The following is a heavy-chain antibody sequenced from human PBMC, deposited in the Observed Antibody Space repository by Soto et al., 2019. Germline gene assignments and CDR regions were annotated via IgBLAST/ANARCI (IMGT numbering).Heavy chain of an antibody. CDR1: GGSISSSSYY. CDR3: ARGKYYYDSSGYYLFDY. J-gene: IGHJ4*02. CDR2: IYYSGST. Sequence: SETLSLTCTVSGGSISSSSYYWGWIRQPPGKGLEWIGSIYYSGSTYSNPSLKSRVTISVDTSKNQFSLKLSSVTAADTAVYYCARGKYYYDSSGYYLFDYWGQGTLVTVSS. V-gene: IGHV4-39*01. D-gene: IGHD3-22*01.